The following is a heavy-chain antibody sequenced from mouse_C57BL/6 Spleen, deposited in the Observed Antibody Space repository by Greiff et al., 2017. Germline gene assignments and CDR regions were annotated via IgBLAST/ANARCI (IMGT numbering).Heavy chain of an antibody. CDR2: IWSGGST. V-gene: IGHV2-4*01. D-gene: IGHD2-3*01. CDR1: GFSLTSYG. J-gene: IGHJ4*01. CDR3: AKNNDEGYYEGAMDY. Sequence: QVQLKESGPGLVQPSPSLSITCTVSGFSLTSYGVHWVRQPPGKGLEWLGVIWSGGSTDYNAAFISRLSISKDNSKSQVFFKMNSLQADDTAIYYCAKNNDEGYYEGAMDYWGQGTSVTVSS.